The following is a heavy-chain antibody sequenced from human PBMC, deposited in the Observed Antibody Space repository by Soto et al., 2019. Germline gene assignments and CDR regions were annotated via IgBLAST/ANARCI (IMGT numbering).Heavy chain of an antibody. D-gene: IGHD2-2*01. CDR1: GYSFTSYW. V-gene: IGHV5-51*01. J-gene: IGHJ6*03. CDR3: ARLSCSSTSCSDRDIDYYYYYMDV. Sequence: GESLKISCKGSGYSFTSYWIGWVRQMPGKGLEWMGIIYPGDSDTRYSPSLQGQVTISADKSISTAYLQWSSLKASDTAMYYCARLSCSSTSCSDRDIDYYYYYMDVWGKGTTVTVSS. CDR2: IYPGDSDT.